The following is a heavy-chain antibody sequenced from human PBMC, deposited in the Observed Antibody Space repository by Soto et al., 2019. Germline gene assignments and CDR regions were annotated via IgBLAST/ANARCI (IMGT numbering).Heavy chain of an antibody. D-gene: IGHD1-26*01. Sequence: SETLSLTCTVSGGSISSYYWSWIRQPPGKGLEWIGYIYYSGSTNYNPSLKSRVTISVDTSKNQFSLKLSSVTAADTAVYYCARYRIVGATPPYYYYGMDVWGQGTTVTVSS. CDR1: GGSISSYY. CDR3: ARYRIVGATPPYYYYGMDV. V-gene: IGHV4-59*01. J-gene: IGHJ6*02. CDR2: IYYSGST.